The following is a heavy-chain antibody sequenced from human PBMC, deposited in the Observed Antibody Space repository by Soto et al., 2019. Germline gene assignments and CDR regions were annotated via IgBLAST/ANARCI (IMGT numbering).Heavy chain of an antibody. CDR1: GFSFSSYS. CDR2: ISSWSNTI. CDR3: ARDPGYCSGGSCYENMDG. D-gene: IGHD2-15*01. V-gene: IGHV3-48*02. Sequence: GGSLRLSCAASGFSFSSYSVNWVRQAPGKGLEWVSYISSWSNTIYYADSVKGRFTISRDNAKNSLYLQMNSLRDDDTAVYYGARDPGYCSGGSCYENMDGRVQGTTVTVTS. J-gene: IGHJ6*02.